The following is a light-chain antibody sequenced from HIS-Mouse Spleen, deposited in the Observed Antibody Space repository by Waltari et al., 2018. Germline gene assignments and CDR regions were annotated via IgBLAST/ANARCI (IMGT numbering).Light chain of an antibody. Sequence: QSALTQPASVSGSPGQSITISCTGTRRDVGSYNLCPWYPQHPGKAPKLMIYEGSKRPSGVSNRFSGSKSGNTASLTISGLQAEDEADYYCCSYAGSSTVVFGGGTKLTVL. V-gene: IGLV2-23*01. CDR3: CSYAGSSTVV. CDR1: RRDVGSYNL. J-gene: IGLJ2*01. CDR2: EGS.